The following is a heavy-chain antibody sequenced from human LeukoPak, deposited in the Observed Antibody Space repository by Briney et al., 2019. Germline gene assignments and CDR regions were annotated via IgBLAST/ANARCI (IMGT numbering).Heavy chain of an antibody. Sequence: GGSLRLSCAASGFTFSSYSMNWVRQAPGKGLEWVSSISSSSSYIYYADSVKGRFTISRDNAKNSLYLQMNSLRAEDTAVYYCARDPHVGRAVLVGAFDIWGQGTMVTVSS. D-gene: IGHD6-19*01. CDR1: GFTFSSYS. J-gene: IGHJ3*02. CDR3: ARDPHVGRAVLVGAFDI. V-gene: IGHV3-21*01. CDR2: ISSSSSYI.